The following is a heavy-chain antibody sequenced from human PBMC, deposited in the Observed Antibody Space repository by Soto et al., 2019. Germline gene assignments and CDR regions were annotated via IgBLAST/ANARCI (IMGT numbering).Heavy chain of an antibody. CDR2: ITPMFGRP. J-gene: IGHJ4*02. Sequence: QAQLVQSGAEVKKPGSSVKVSCKASGGTFSNYAINWVRQAPGQGLEWMGDITPMFGRPNYAQKFQGRVTTTAVDSTSSAYMELSSLTAEDTALYFRARDVRVDTPVFGHWGQGTLVTDSS. CDR3: ARDVRVDTPVFGH. D-gene: IGHD2-2*01. V-gene: IGHV1-69*01. CDR1: GGTFSNYA.